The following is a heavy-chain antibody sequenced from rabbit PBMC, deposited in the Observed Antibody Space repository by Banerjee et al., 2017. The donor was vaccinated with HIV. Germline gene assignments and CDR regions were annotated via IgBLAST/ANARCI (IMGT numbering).Heavy chain of an antibody. D-gene: IGHD7-1*01. CDR2: IYNGDDTT. CDR3: LRRWHSTDL. J-gene: IGHJ4*01. Sequence: QEQLVESGGGLVQPGGSLKLSCKASGFDFSSNAMCWVRQAPGKGPEWIASIYNGDDTTYYASWVNGRFTISKTSSTTVTLQMTSLTAADTATYFCLRRWHSTDLWGPGTLVTVS. V-gene: IGHV1S47*01. CDR1: GFDFSSNA.